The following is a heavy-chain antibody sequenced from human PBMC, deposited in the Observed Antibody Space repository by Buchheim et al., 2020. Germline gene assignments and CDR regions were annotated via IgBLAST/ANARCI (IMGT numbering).Heavy chain of an antibody. V-gene: IGHV3-30*04. D-gene: IGHD2-2*02. J-gene: IGHJ5*02. CDR2: ISYDGSNK. CDR3: ARGGYCSSTSCYRDNWFDP. Sequence: QVQLVESGGGVVQPGRSLRLSCAASGFTFSSYAMHWVRQAPGKGLEWVAVISYDGSNKYYADSVKGRFTISRDTSKNPLYLQMNSLRAEDTAVYYCARGGYCSSTSCYRDNWFDPWGQGTL. CDR1: GFTFSSYA.